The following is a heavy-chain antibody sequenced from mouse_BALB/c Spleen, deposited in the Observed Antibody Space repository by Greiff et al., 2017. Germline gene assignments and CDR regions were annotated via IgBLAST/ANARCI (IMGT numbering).Heavy chain of an antibody. CDR1: GFNIKDTY. V-gene: IGHV14-3*02. Sequence: VQLQQSGAELVKPGASVKLSCTASGFNIKDTYMHWVKQRPEQGLEWIGRIDPANGNTKYDPKFQGKATITADTSSNTAYLQLSSLTSEDTAVYYCAHMITRAMDYWGQGTSVTVSS. CDR3: AHMITRAMDY. J-gene: IGHJ4*01. D-gene: IGHD2-4*01. CDR2: IDPANGNT.